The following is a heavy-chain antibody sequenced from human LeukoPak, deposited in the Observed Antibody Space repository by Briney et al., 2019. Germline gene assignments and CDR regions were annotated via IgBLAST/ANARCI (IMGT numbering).Heavy chain of an antibody. D-gene: IGHD4-17*01. J-gene: IGHJ4*02. CDR1: GFTFSTYA. CDR3: ASHSYGDYVRDYLDY. CDR2: ISGSGDST. Sequence: PGGSLRLSCAASGFTFSTYAMTWVRQAPGKGLELVSSISGSGDSTYHADSVKGRFTISRDKSKNTLYLQMNSLRAEDTAIYYCASHSYGDYVRDYLDYWGQGTLVTVSS. V-gene: IGHV3-23*01.